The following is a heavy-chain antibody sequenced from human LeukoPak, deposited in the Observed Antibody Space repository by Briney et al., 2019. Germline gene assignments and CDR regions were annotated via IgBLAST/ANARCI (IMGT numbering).Heavy chain of an antibody. D-gene: IGHD3-9*01. V-gene: IGHV4-59*01. Sequence: SETLSLTCTVSGGSISTYYWSWIRQPPGKGLEWIGYIYYSGITNYNPSLKSRVTISVDTSKNQFSLKLSSVTAADTAVYYCAREHYDILTGLYIDAFDIWGPGTRVTVSS. J-gene: IGHJ3*02. CDR1: GGSISTYY. CDR2: IYYSGIT. CDR3: AREHYDILTGLYIDAFDI.